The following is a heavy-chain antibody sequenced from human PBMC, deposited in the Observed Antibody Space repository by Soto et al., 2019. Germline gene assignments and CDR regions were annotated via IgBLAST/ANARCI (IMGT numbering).Heavy chain of an antibody. Sequence: QVQLVQSGAEVKKPGSSVKVSCKASGGTFSSYAISWVRQAPGQGLEWMGGSIPIFGTANYAQKFQGRVTITADESTSTAYMELSSLRSEDTAVYYCALRTVDSSSSAFSYWGQGTLVTVSS. D-gene: IGHD6-6*01. CDR3: ALRTVDSSSSAFSY. V-gene: IGHV1-69*12. CDR1: GGTFSSYA. J-gene: IGHJ4*02. CDR2: SIPIFGTA.